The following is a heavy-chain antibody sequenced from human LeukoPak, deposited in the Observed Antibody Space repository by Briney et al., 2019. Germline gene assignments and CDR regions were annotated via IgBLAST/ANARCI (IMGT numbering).Heavy chain of an antibody. V-gene: IGHV6-1*01. D-gene: IGHD5-12*01. CDR3: ARVLYSGYDLRENWFDP. CDR2: TYYRTKWYN. CDR1: GDSVSSNSAA. Sequence: SQTLSLTCAISGDSVSSNSAAWNWIRQSPSRGLEWLGRTYYRTKWYNDYAVSVKSRLTINPDTSKNQFSLQLNSVTPEDTAVYYCARVLYSGYDLRENWFDPWGQGTLVTVSS. J-gene: IGHJ5*02.